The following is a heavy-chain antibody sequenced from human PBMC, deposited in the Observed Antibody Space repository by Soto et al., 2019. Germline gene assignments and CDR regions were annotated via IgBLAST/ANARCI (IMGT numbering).Heavy chain of an antibody. J-gene: IGHJ5*02. CDR1: GGSFSDTY. Sequence: QVHLQQWGAGLLKPSETLSLTCAVYGGSFSDTYWNWFRPPPGKGVEWIGEISHNTSTIDNPSLTSRFTISVDTSKNHFSLKLTSVTAADTAVYYCARGVRLFRGSFDPWGQGTLFTVSS. V-gene: IGHV4-34*01. CDR2: ISHNTST. D-gene: IGHD2-15*01. CDR3: ARGVRLFRGSFDP.